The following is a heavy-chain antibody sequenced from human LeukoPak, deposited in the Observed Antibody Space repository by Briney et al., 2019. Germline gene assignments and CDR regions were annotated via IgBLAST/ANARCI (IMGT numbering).Heavy chain of an antibody. CDR2: IGIAGDT. Sequence: PGGSLRLSCAASGFTFSSYDMHWVRQATGKGLEWVSAIGIAGDTYYPNSVKGRFTISRDNAKNSLYLQMNSLRAEDTAVYYCARDRSSGWYSDNDAFDIWGQGTMVTVSS. V-gene: IGHV3-13*01. CDR1: GFTFSSYD. D-gene: IGHD6-19*01. J-gene: IGHJ3*02. CDR3: ARDRSSGWYSDNDAFDI.